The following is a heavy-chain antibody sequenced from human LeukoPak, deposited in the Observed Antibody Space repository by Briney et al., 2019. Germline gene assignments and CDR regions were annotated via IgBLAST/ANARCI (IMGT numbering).Heavy chain of an antibody. CDR1: GFTFSSYG. D-gene: IGHD4-11*01. CDR2: IRYDGSNK. V-gene: IGHV3-30*02. CDR3: AKGRRYRNPSFDY. J-gene: IGHJ4*02. Sequence: GGSLRLSCAASGFTFSSYGMHWVRQAPGKGLEWVAFIRYDGSNKYYADSVKGRFTISRDNSKNTLYLQMNSLRAEDTAVYYCAKGRRYRNPSFDYWGQGTLVTVSS.